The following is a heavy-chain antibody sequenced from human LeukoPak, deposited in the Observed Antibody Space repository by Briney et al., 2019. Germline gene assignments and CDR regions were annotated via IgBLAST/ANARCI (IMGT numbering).Heavy chain of an antibody. V-gene: IGHV1-18*01. CDR3: ARDSYDFWSGYYIHQDWFDP. J-gene: IGHJ5*02. CDR1: GYTFTSYG. Sequence: ASVKVSCKASGYTFTSYGISWVRQAPGQGLEWMGWISAYNGNTNYAQKLQGRVTMTTDTSTSTAYMELWSLRSDDTAVYYCARDSYDFWSGYYIHQDWFDPWGQGTLVTVSS. CDR2: ISAYNGNT. D-gene: IGHD3-3*01.